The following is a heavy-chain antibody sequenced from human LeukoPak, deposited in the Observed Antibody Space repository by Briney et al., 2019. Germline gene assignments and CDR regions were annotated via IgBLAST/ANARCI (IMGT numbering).Heavy chain of an antibody. J-gene: IGHJ6*02. CDR3: ATTIIAATMDV. V-gene: IGHV3-74*01. CDR2: LKGDGRST. D-gene: IGHD6-13*01. Sequence: GGSLRLSCAASGFTFSSHWMHWVRQAPGKGLVWVSRLKGDGRSTSYADSVKGRFTISRDNAKNTLYLQMNSLRAEDTAVYYCATTIIAATMDVWGQGTTVTVSS. CDR1: GFTFSSHW.